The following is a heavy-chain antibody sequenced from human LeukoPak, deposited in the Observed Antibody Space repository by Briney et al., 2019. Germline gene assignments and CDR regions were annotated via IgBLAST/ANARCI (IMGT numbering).Heavy chain of an antibody. CDR2: INQNGGQS. CDR3: VKNSGWDCLYY. V-gene: IGHV3-7*03. CDR1: GFSFSNYW. J-gene: IGHJ4*02. D-gene: IGHD6-25*01. Sequence: GGSLRLSCEASGFSFSNYWMTWVRQAPGKGLEWVADINQNGGQSYYVDSVKGRFTLSRDNAKNSLFLQLNSLRAEDTAVYYCVKNSGWDCLYYWGQGITVIVSS.